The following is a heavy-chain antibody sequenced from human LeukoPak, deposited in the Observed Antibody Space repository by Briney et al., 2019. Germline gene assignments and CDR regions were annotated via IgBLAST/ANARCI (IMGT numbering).Heavy chain of an antibody. J-gene: IGHJ4*02. CDR3: ARDLSGIAGYTYGRGIDY. CDR1: GFTFSSHW. V-gene: IGHV3-7*01. Sequence: GSLRLSCAASGFTFSSHWMSWVRQAPGKGLEWVANIKKDGSEKYYVDAVKGRFTISRDNAKTSLYLQMNSLRAEDTAVYYCARDLSGIAGYTYGRGIDYWGQGTLVIVSS. CDR2: IKKDGSEK. D-gene: IGHD5-18*01.